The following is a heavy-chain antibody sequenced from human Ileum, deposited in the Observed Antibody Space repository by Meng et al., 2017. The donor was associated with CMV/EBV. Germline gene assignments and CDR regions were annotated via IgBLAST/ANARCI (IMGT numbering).Heavy chain of an antibody. CDR3: ARNYGSGNWNFFHY. CDR1: GGSISNYY. D-gene: IGHD3-10*01. Sequence: QAPLRESGPCVVKTSETLTLTCYVSGGSISNYYWIWTRQPAGKGLEWIAHIYTSGTTNYNPSLKSQVTMSVDTSRNQFSLKLTSVTAADTAVYYCARNYGSGNWNFFHYWGQGTLVTVSS. J-gene: IGHJ4*02. V-gene: IGHV4-4*07. CDR2: IYTSGTT.